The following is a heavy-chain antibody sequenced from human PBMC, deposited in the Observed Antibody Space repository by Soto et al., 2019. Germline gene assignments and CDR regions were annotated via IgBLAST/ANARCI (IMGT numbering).Heavy chain of an antibody. Sequence: EVQLVESGGGLIQPGGSLRLSCAASGFTFSSNDMNWVRQAPGKGLEWVSLIYSGGSTYYAHSVKGRFTISRDNSKNTLYLQMSSLTAEVTAVYYCATRPLLPGAPWGQGTMVTVSS. CDR1: GFTFSSND. J-gene: IGHJ3*01. CDR2: IYSGGST. V-gene: IGHV3-53*01. D-gene: IGHD3-22*01. CDR3: ATRPLLPGAP.